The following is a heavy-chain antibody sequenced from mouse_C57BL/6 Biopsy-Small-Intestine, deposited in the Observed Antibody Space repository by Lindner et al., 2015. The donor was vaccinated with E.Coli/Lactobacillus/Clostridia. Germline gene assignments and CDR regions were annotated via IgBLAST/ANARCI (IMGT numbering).Heavy chain of an antibody. J-gene: IGHJ4*01. CDR1: GYTFTSYA. V-gene: IGHV1-84*02. D-gene: IGHD2-1*01. Sequence: SVKVSCKASGYTFTSYAMHWVRQAPGQRLEWMGWINAGNGNTKYSQKFQGRVTITRDTSASTAYMELSSLRSEDTAVYYCASKWGNWNDMGAFDYWGQGTLVTVSS. CDR3: ASKWGNWNDMGAFDY. CDR2: INAGNGNT.